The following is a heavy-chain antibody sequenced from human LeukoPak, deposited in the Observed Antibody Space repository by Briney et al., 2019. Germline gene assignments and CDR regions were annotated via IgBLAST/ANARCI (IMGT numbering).Heavy chain of an antibody. CDR1: GGSISSGGYY. CDR2: IYYSGST. V-gene: IGHV4-31*03. D-gene: IGHD3-10*01. J-gene: IGHJ5*02. Sequence: SQTLSLTCTVSGGSISSGGYYWGWVRQHPGKGVEWIGYIYYSGSTYYNPSLKSRVTISVDTSKNQFSLKLSSVTAADTAVYYCARDAGGWFDPWGQGTLVTVSS. CDR3: ARDAGGWFDP.